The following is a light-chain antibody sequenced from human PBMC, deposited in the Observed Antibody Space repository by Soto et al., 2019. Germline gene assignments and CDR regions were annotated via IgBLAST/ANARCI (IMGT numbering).Light chain of an antibody. CDR3: QQYNNWPLT. Sequence: EIVMTQSPATLSVSPGERATLSCWASQSVSSNLAWYQQKPGQAPRLLIYGASTRATGGPARFSGSGSGTEFTLTISSLQSEDFAVYYCQQYNNWPLTFGGGTKVDIK. V-gene: IGKV3-15*01. CDR1: QSVSSN. J-gene: IGKJ4*01. CDR2: GAS.